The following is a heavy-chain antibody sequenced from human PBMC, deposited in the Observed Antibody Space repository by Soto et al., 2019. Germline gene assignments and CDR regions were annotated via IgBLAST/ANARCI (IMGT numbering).Heavy chain of an antibody. CDR1: GYTFTGYY. D-gene: IGHD6-13*01. J-gene: IGHJ6*02. CDR3: ARVRVKIAADGLYYYYGVDV. CDR2: INPNSGGT. V-gene: IGHV1-2*02. Sequence: SSVKVSCKASGYTFTGYYMHWVRQAPGQGLEWMGWINPNSGGTNYAQKFQGRVTMTRDTSISTAYMEQSRLRSDDTAVYYCARVRVKIAADGLYYYYGVDVWGQGTTVTV.